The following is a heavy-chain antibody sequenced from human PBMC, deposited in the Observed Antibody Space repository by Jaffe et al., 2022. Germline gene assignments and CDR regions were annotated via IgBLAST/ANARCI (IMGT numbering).Heavy chain of an antibody. V-gene: IGHV4-61*02. CDR3: AREDLIVGNMDV. J-gene: IGHJ6*03. CDR2: IYTSGST. CDR1: GGSISSGSYY. Sequence: QVQLQESGPGLVKPSQTLSLTCTVSGGSISSGSYYWSWIRQPAGKGLEWIGRIYTSGSTNYNPSLKSRVTISVDTSKNQFSLKLSSVTAADTAVYYCAREDLIVGNMDVWGKGTTVTVSS. D-gene: IGHD1-26*01.